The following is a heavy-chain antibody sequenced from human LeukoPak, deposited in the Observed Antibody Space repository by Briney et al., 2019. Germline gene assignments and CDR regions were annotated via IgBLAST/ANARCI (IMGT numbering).Heavy chain of an antibody. CDR2: INHSGST. V-gene: IGHV4-34*01. D-gene: IGHD3-3*01. CDR3: ARSRVRFLEWPPAV. Sequence: SETLSLTCAVYGGSFSGYYWSWIRQSPGKGLEWIGEINHSGSTNYNPSLKSRVTISVDTSKNQFSLKLSSVTAADTAVYYCARSRVRFLEWPPAVWGQGTLVTVSS. J-gene: IGHJ4*02. CDR1: GGSFSGYY.